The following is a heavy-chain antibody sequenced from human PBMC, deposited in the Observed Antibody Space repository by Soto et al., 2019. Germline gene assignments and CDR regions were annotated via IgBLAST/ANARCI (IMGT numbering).Heavy chain of an antibody. CDR1: GFTFSSYG. Sequence: GGSLRLSCAASGFTFSSYGMHWVRQAPGKGLEWVAVIWYDGSNKYYADSVKGRFTISRDNSKNTLYLQMNSLRAEDTAVYYCARERFTNRGHYYGMDVWGQGTTVTVSS. J-gene: IGHJ6*02. D-gene: IGHD2-8*01. CDR3: ARERFTNRGHYYGMDV. V-gene: IGHV3-33*01. CDR2: IWYDGSNK.